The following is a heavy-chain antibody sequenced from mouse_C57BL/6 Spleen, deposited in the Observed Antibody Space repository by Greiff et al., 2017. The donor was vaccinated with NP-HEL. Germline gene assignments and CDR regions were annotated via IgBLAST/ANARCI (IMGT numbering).Heavy chain of an antibody. CDR3: AREAGTGDYFDY. J-gene: IGHJ2*01. D-gene: IGHD4-1*01. CDR1: GFSLTSYG. V-gene: IGHV2-2*01. Sequence: VKLVESGPGLVQPSQRLSITCTASGFSLTSYGVHWVRQSPGKGLEWLGVIWSGGSKNYNAEGIARLTISKDNSKGQVFFKMNSLQADDTAIYYCAREAGTGDYFDYWGQGTTLTVSS. CDR2: IWSGGSK.